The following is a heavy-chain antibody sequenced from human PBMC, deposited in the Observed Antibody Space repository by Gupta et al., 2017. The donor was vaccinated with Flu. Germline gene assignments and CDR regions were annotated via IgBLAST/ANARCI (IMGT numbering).Heavy chain of an antibody. D-gene: IGHD3-16*01. V-gene: IGHV4-38-2*01. CDR2: IYQSGST. Sequence: QVQLQESGPRLVKPSETLSLTCAVSGYSIRSGYYWGWFRQPPGKRPEWIASIYQSGSTYYNLSHRRRVTISVDTSKNEFYLRVTSVTAADTAIYYCARRGPTMTTLGGGFDFWCQGILVTVSS. CDR3: ARRGPTMTTLGGGFDF. J-gene: IGHJ4*02. CDR1: GYSIRSGYY.